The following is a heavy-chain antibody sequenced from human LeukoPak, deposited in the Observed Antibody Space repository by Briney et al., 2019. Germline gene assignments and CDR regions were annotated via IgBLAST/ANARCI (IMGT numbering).Heavy chain of an antibody. CDR1: GFTVSTNY. V-gene: IGHV3-53*01. CDR3: ARDTGSMAARFFDN. Sequence: PGGSLRLSCVASGFTVSTNYMSWVRQAPGKGLEWVSVIYSGGSTYYADSVKGRFTISRDNSKNTLYPQMNSLRAEDTAVYYCARDTGSMAARFFDNWGQGTLVTVSS. D-gene: IGHD2-8*02. CDR2: IYSGGST. J-gene: IGHJ4*02.